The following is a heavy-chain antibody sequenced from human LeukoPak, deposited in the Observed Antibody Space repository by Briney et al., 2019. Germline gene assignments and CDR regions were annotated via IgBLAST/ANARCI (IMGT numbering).Heavy chain of an antibody. Sequence: SETLSLTCTVSGGSISSYYWSWIRQPPGKGLEWIGYIYYSGGTNYNPSLKSRVTISVDTSKNQFSLKLSSVTAADTAVYYCARGYSSSPDYWGQGTLVTVSS. CDR1: GGSISSYY. J-gene: IGHJ4*02. CDR3: ARGYSSSPDY. D-gene: IGHD6-6*01. CDR2: IYYSGGT. V-gene: IGHV4-59*01.